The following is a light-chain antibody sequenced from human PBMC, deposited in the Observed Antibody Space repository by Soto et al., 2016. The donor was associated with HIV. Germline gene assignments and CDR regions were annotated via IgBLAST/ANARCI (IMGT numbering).Light chain of an antibody. Sequence: DIQMTQFPSTLSASVGDRVTITCRASQSISSWLAWYQQKPGKAPNLLIYKASSLQSGVPSRFRGSGSGTEFTLTISSLQPDDFATYYCQQYSTYSALTFGGGTKVEIK. CDR2: KAS. CDR3: QQYSTYSALT. CDR1: QSISSW. V-gene: IGKV1-5*03. J-gene: IGKJ4*01.